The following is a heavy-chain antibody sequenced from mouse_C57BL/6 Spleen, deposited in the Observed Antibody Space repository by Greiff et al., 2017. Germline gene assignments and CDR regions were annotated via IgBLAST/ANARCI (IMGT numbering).Heavy chain of an antibody. Sequence: QVQLKQSGPGLVQPSQSLSISCTVSGFSLTSYGVHWVRQSPGKGLEWLGVIWGGGSTDYNAAFISRLSIRKDNSNSQVFFKMNSLQADDTAIYYCSRSSSYYAMDYWRQGTSVTVSS. D-gene: IGHD1-1*01. V-gene: IGHV2-2*01. CDR3: SRSSSYYAMDY. CDR1: GFSLTSYG. J-gene: IGHJ4*01. CDR2: IWGGGST.